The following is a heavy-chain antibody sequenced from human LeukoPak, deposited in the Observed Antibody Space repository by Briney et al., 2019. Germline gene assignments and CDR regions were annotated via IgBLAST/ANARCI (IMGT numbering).Heavy chain of an antibody. J-gene: IGHJ4*02. CDR3: VKGHLVWELGDYFDY. CDR2: ISSNGGST. Sequence: GGSLRLSRSASGFTFSSYAMHWVRQAPGKGLEYVSAISSNGGSTYYADSVKGRFTISRDNSKNTLYLQMSSLRAEDTAVYYCVKGHLVWELGDYFDYWGQGTLVTVSS. D-gene: IGHD1-26*01. CDR1: GFTFSSYA. V-gene: IGHV3-64D*09.